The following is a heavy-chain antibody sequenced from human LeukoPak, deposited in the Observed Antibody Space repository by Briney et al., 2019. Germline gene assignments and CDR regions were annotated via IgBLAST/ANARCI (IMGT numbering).Heavy chain of an antibody. CDR2: MGWNSGSI. Sequence: PGGSLRLSCASSGFTFDGYAMHWARQAPGKGLELVSGMGWNSGSIGYADSVKGRFTISRDNAKNSLYLQMNSLRAEDTALYYCAAWRRLGGYFDYWGQGTLVTVSS. CDR1: GFTFDGYA. J-gene: IGHJ4*02. V-gene: IGHV3-9*01. D-gene: IGHD3-16*01. CDR3: AAWRRLGGYFDY.